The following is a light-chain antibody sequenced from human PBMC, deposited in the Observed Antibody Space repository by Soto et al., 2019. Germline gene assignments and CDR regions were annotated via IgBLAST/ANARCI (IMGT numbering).Light chain of an antibody. V-gene: IGKV3-15*01. Sequence: EIVMTQSPATLAVSPGERATLSCRASQSVSSNLAWYQQKPGQAPSLLIYGASTRDTGIPARFSGSGSGTAVTLTISSLQSEDFSVYYCQQYNNWPQTFGQETKLDIK. CDR1: QSVSSN. J-gene: IGKJ2*01. CDR2: GAS. CDR3: QQYNNWPQT.